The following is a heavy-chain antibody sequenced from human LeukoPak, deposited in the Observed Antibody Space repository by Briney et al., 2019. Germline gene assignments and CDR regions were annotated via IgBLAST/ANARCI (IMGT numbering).Heavy chain of an antibody. V-gene: IGHV1-2*04. J-gene: IGHJ3*02. CDR3: ARESEWLVLPGAFDI. CDR1: GYTFTGYY. CDR2: INPNSGGT. Sequence: ASVKVSCKASGYTFTGYYMHWVRQAPGQGLEWMGWINPNSGGTNYAQKFQGWVTMTRDTSISTAYMELSRLRSDDTAVYYCARESEWLVLPGAFDIWGQGTMVTVSS. D-gene: IGHD6-19*01.